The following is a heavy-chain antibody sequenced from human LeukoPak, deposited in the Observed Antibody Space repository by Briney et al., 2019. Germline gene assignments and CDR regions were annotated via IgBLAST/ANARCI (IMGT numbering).Heavy chain of an antibody. V-gene: IGHV4-39*01. CDR1: GGSISSSSYY. D-gene: IGHD3-16*01. CDR3: ARPFELGRGGAFDY. CDR2: IYYKRST. J-gene: IGHJ4*02. Sequence: SETLSLTCTVSGGSISSSSYYWGRIRQPPGKGLEWTGSIYYKRSTYYNPYLKCRVTISVATSRNQFSLTLSSVTAADSAVYYGARPFELGRGGAFDYWGQGTLVTVSS.